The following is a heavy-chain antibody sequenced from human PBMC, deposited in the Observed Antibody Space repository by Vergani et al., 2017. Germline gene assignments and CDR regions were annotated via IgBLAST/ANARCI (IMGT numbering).Heavy chain of an antibody. J-gene: IGHJ6*02. V-gene: IGHV4-38-2*02. CDR2: VFHSGSA. Sequence: QLQLQESGPGLVKPSETLSLTCSVSGYSISRGYYWGWIRQPPGKGLEWIATVFHSGSAYYNPSLRRRVTISVETSKNQFSLKLSSVTAADSAVYYCARHDSGHYDSSYYGLDVWGQGTTVTVSS. CDR1: GYSISRGYY. D-gene: IGHD3-16*01. CDR3: ARHDSGHYDSSYYGLDV.